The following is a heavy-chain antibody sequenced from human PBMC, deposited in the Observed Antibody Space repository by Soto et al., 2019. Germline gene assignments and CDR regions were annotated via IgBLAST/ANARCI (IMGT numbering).Heavy chain of an antibody. Sequence: LRLSCAASGFTFSSYARSWVRQAPGKGLEWVSAISGSGGSTYYGDSVKGRFTISRDNSKNTLYLQMNSLRAEDTAVYYCAKQVTAIQAWFDPWGQGTLVTVSS. CDR3: AKQVTAIQAWFDP. D-gene: IGHD2-21*02. CDR2: ISGSGGST. J-gene: IGHJ5*02. V-gene: IGHV3-23*01. CDR1: GFTFSSYA.